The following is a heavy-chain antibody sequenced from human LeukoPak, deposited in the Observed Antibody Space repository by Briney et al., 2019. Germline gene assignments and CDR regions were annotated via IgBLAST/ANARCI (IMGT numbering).Heavy chain of an antibody. V-gene: IGHV4-31*03. CDR3: ARGGAGTDAFDI. D-gene: IGHD6-19*01. Sequence: SQTLSLTCTVSGGXISSGGYYWSWIRQHPGKGLEWIGYIYYSGSTYYNPSPKSRVAISVDTSKNQFSLKLSSVTAADTAVYYCARGGAGTDAFDIWGQGTMVTVSS. CDR2: IYYSGST. J-gene: IGHJ3*02. CDR1: GGXISSGGYY.